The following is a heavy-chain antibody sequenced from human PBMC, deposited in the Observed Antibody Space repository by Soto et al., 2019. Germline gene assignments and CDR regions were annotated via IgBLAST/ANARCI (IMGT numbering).Heavy chain of an antibody. D-gene: IGHD3-22*01. Sequence: EVQLVETGGGLIQPGGSLRLSCAASGITVSTNYMSWVRQAPGKGLEWVSVIYSDGKTFYADSVKGRFTISRDNSQNTVFLQLNGLRADDPAGFFWGRDGGGGYYDSSGYMAVWGQGTLVTVSS. CDR2: IYSDGKT. CDR1: GITVSTNY. J-gene: IGHJ4*02. CDR3: GRDGGGGYYDSSGYMAV. V-gene: IGHV3-53*02.